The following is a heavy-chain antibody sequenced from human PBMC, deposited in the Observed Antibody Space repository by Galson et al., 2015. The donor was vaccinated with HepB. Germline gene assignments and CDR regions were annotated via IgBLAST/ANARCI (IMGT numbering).Heavy chain of an antibody. Sequence: SVKVSCKASGYIFISYGISWVRQAPGQGLEWMGWISGYNGNTNYAQKVQGRVTMTTDTSTSTAYMELRSLRFDDTAVYYCAREEVGGVTTSLDYWGQGTLVTVSS. V-gene: IGHV1-18*04. CDR3: AREEVGGVTTSLDY. D-gene: IGHD4-17*01. CDR1: GYIFISYG. CDR2: ISGYNGNT. J-gene: IGHJ4*02.